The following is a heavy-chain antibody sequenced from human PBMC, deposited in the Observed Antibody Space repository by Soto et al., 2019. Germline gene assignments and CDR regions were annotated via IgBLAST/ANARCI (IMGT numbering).Heavy chain of an antibody. Sequence: SETLSLTCTVSDDSFRGADYYWSWIRQPLGKCPEWIGYTYYNGDTKYNPALKSRVTMSVDTSKNKFSLRLSSVTAPDTAVYLCARGPGYIDGWRTFDFWGRGILVTV. J-gene: IGHJ4*02. CDR1: DDSFRGADYY. CDR2: TYYNGDT. V-gene: IGHV4-61*08. CDR3: ARGPGYIDGWRTFDF. D-gene: IGHD6-19*01.